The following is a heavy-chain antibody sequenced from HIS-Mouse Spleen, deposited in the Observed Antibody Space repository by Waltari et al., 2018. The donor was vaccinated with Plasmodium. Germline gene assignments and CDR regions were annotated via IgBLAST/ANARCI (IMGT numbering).Heavy chain of an antibody. CDR2: IYYSGST. J-gene: IGHJ4*02. V-gene: IGHV4-59*08. Sequence: QVQLQESGPGLVKPSETLSLTCTVSGGSISSYYWSWIRQPPGKGLEWIGYIYYSGSTNYSPSLKSRVTISVDTSKNQFSLKLSSVTAADTALYYCARLRYSYGYFDYWGQGTLVTVSS. CDR1: GGSISSYY. CDR3: ARLRYSYGYFDY. D-gene: IGHD5-18*01.